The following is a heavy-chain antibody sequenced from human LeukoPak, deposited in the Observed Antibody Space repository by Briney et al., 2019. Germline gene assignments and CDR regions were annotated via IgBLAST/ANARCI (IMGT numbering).Heavy chain of an antibody. CDR1: GFTFGDYA. Sequence: NPGGSLRLSCTASGFTFGDYAMDWVRQPPGKGLEWIGEINHSGSTNYNPSLKSRVTIPVDTSKNQFSLKLSSVTAADTAVYYCARGPWFDPWGQGTLVTVSS. CDR2: INHSGST. J-gene: IGHJ5*02. CDR3: ARGPWFDP. V-gene: IGHV4-34*01.